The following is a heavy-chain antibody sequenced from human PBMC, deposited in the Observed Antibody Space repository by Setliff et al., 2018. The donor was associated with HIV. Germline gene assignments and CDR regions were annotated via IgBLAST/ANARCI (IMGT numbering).Heavy chain of an antibody. V-gene: IGHV4-31*03. CDR3: ARARGLLPYYYLDV. CDR2: TYYSGST. Sequence: PSETLSLTCTVSGGSISSGGYHWSWIRQHPGKGLEWIGYTYYSGSTYYNPSLKSRVTMSVDTSKNQFSLKLSSVTAADTAVYYCARARGLLPYYYLDVWGKGTTVTVSS. D-gene: IGHD3-10*01. J-gene: IGHJ6*03. CDR1: GGSISSGGYH.